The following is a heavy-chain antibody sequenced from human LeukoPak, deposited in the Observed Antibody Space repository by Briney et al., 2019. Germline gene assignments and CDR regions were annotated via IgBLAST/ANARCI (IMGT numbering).Heavy chain of an antibody. CDR1: GYTFTSYY. J-gene: IGHJ4*01. D-gene: IGHD3-22*01. CDR2: INPSAGSP. CDR3: ARGLYYYDSSGYSYYFDY. Sequence: ASVKVSCKASGYTFTSYYMHWVRQAPGQGGEWRGIINPSAGSPNYAQHIKGRVTMTRITSISPAYMELSSLRSEDTAVYYCARGLYYYDSSGYSYYFDYRGQEPWSPPPQ. V-gene: IGHV1-46*01.